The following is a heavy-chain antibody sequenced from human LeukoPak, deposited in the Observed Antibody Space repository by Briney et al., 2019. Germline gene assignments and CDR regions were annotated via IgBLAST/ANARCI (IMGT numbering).Heavy chain of an antibody. CDR1: GGSISSYY. CDR2: IYYSGST. D-gene: IGHD6-13*01. V-gene: IGHV4-59*01. CDR3: ARSQYSSSLHGMDV. Sequence: SETLSLTCTVSGGSISSYYWSWIRQPPGKGLEWIGYIYYSGSTNYNPSLKSRVTISVDTSKNQFSLKLSSVTAADTAVYYCARSQYSSSLHGMDVWGQGTTVTVS. J-gene: IGHJ6*02.